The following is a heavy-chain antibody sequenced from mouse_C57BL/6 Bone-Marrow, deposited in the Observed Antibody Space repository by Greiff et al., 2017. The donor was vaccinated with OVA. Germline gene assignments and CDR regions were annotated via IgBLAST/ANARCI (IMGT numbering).Heavy chain of an antibody. CDR2: IDPENGDT. D-gene: IGHD1-1*01. V-gene: IGHV14-4*01. CDR1: GFNIKDDY. Sequence: VQLQQSGAELVRPGASVKLSCTASGFNIKDDYMHWVKQRPEKGLEWIGWIDPENGDTAYASKFQGKATITADTSSNTAYLQLSSLTSEDNAVYYCTLTTVVATDYFDYWGQGTTLTVSS. CDR3: TLTTVVATDYFDY. J-gene: IGHJ2*01.